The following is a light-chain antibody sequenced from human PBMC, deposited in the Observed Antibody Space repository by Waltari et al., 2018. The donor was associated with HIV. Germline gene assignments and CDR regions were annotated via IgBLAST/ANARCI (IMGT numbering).Light chain of an antibody. J-gene: IGLJ2*01. CDR1: IRHVGSYNL. Sequence: SALTQPASVSGSPGPSITISRTGTIRHVGSYNLVPWYQQHPGKAPNLMIYEVSKRPSGVSNRFSGSKSGNTASLTISGLQAEDEADYYCAAWDDSLNGVVFGGGTKLTVL. V-gene: IGLV2-23*02. CDR2: EVS. CDR3: AAWDDSLNGVV.